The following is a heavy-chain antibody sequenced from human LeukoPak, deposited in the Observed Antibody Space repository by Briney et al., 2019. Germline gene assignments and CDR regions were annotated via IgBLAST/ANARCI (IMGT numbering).Heavy chain of an antibody. CDR2: ISSSSYI. CDR3: ARDIEAYCGGDCFL. Sequence: GGSLRLSCAASGFTFSSYSMNWVRQAPGKGLEWVSSISSSSYIYYADSVKGRFTISRDNAKNSLYLQMNSLRAEDTAVYYCARDIEAYCGGDCFLWGRGTLVTVSS. D-gene: IGHD2-21*02. CDR1: GFTFSSYS. V-gene: IGHV3-21*01. J-gene: IGHJ4*02.